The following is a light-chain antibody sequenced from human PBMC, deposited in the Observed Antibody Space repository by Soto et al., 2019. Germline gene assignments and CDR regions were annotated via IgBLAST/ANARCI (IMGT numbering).Light chain of an antibody. CDR2: GAS. Sequence: DIQMTQSPSTLSASVGDRVTITCRASQSVSSWLAWYLQKPGEAPKLLIYGASSLEGGVPSRFGGRGSGTEFTLTISSLQPDDFGTYYCQQYNSYPDTFGQGTKVDIK. J-gene: IGKJ2*01. CDR1: QSVSSW. CDR3: QQYNSYPDT. V-gene: IGKV1-5*01.